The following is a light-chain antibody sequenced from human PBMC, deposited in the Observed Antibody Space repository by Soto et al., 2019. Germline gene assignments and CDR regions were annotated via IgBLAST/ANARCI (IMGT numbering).Light chain of an antibody. CDR2: DES. J-gene: IGKJ4*01. Sequence: DIQMTQSPSSLSASVGDRVTITCQASQDIKNYLNWYQQKSGKAPKLLIYDESDLETGVPSRFSGSGSGTDFTFTINSLQPEDIATYYCQQYDNLPLTFGGGTKVDIK. CDR1: QDIKNY. CDR3: QQYDNLPLT. V-gene: IGKV1-33*01.